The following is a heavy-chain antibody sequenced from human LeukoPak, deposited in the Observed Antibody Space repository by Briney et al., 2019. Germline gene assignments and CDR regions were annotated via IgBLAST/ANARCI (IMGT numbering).Heavy chain of an antibody. D-gene: IGHD1-20*01. J-gene: IGHJ4*02. V-gene: IGHV3-21*01. CDR1: GFTFSFYI. Sequence: PGVSLRLSCTASGFTFSFYIMNWVRQAPGKGLEWVSSISTSSSNIYYADLLKGRFTVYRDNAKNSLYLQMHNLRAEDTAVYYCARDDNWNDKPFDLWGPGTLVTVSS. CDR2: ISTSSSNI. CDR3: ARDDNWNDKPFDL.